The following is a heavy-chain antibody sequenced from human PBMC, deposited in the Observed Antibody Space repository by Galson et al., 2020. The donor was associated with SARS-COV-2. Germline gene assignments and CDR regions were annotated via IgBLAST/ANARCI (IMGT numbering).Heavy chain of an antibody. CDR3: ARDAYYDFWSGYSGLYGMDV. Sequence: SETLSLTCTVSGGSISSGSYYWSWIRQPAGKGLEWIGRIYTSGSTTYNPSLKSRVTISVDTSKNQFSLKLSSVTAADTAVYYCARDAYYDFWSGYSGLYGMDVWGQGTTVTVSS. CDR1: GGSISSGSYY. V-gene: IGHV4-61*02. CDR2: IYTSGST. D-gene: IGHD3-3*01. J-gene: IGHJ6*02.